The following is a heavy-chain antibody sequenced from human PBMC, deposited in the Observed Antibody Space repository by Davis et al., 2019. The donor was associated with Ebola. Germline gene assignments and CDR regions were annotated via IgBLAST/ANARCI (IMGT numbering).Heavy chain of an antibody. J-gene: IGHJ4*02. CDR1: GFIFRTYA. V-gene: IGHV3-21*01. CDR2: ISSSSSYI. Sequence: GESLKISCATSGFIFRTYAMHWVRQAPGKGLEWVSSISSSSSYIYYADSVKGRFTISRDNAKNSLYLQMNSLRAEDTAVYYCARDVYWGQGILVTVSS. CDR3: ARDVY.